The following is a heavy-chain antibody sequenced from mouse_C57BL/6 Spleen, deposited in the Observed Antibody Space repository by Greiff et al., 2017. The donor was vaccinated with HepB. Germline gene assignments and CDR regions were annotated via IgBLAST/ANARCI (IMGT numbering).Heavy chain of an antibody. J-gene: IGHJ2*01. V-gene: IGHV2-2*01. Sequence: QVQLQQSGPGLVQPSQSLSITCTVSGFSLTSYGVHWVRQSPGKGLEWLGVIWSGGSTDYNAAFISRLSISKDNSKSQVFFKMNSLQADDTAIYYCARAYYGNYVGYWGKGTTRTGAS. CDR2: IWSGGST. D-gene: IGHD2-10*01. CDR1: GFSLTSYG. CDR3: ARAYYGNYVGY.